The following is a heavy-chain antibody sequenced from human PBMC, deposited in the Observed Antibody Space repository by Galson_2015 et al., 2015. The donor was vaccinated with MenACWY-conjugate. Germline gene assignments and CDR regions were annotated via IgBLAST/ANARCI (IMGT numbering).Heavy chain of an antibody. Sequence: SVKVSCKASEDTYIHWVRQTTGHGLECLGWMNPTSGNTGYAQGFRARVTMPRTTSITTAYMELSSLSSEDTAVYFCARVTGGRFDLWGQGTLVTVSS. CDR3: ARVTGGRFDL. J-gene: IGHJ4*02. CDR1: EDTY. CDR2: MNPTSGNT. D-gene: IGHD3-16*01. V-gene: IGHV1-8*01.